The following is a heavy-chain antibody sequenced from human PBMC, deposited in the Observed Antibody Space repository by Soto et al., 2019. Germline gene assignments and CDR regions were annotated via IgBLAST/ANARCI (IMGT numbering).Heavy chain of an antibody. V-gene: IGHV4-34*01. Sequence: KTSETLSLTCAVYGGSFSGYYWSWIRQPPGKGLEWIGEINHSGSTNYNPSLKSRVTISVDTSKNQFSLKLSSVTAADTAVYYCAVVGAAANYYYYGMDVWGQGTTVTVSS. J-gene: IGHJ6*02. CDR2: INHSGST. CDR3: AVVGAAANYYYYGMDV. CDR1: GGSFSGYY. D-gene: IGHD6-13*01.